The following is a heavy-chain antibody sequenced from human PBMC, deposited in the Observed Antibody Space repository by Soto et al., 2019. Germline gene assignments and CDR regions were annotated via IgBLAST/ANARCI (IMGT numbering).Heavy chain of an antibody. CDR3: AREVRIHYGSGSYAY. Sequence: QVQLVESGGGLVKPGGSLRLSCAASGFTFSDYYMSWIRQAPGKGLEWVSYISSSGSTGYYADSVKGRFTISRENAKNSLYLQLNSQRAEDTAVYYCAREVRIHYGSGSYAYWGQGTLVTVSS. CDR2: ISSSGSTG. CDR1: GFTFSDYY. J-gene: IGHJ4*02. V-gene: IGHV3-11*01. D-gene: IGHD3-10*01.